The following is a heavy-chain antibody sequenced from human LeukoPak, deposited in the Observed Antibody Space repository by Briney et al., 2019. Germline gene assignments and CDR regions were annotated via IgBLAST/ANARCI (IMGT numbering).Heavy chain of an antibody. CDR2: ISAYNGNT. CDR3: ARGQSLELLDY. D-gene: IGHD1-7*01. CDR1: GYTFTSYG. J-gene: IGHJ4*02. V-gene: IGHV1-18*01. Sequence: ASVKVSCKASGYTFTSYGISWVRQAPGQGLEWMGWISAYNGNTNYAQKFQGRVTITRNTSISTAYMELSSLRSEDTAVYYCARGQSLELLDYWGQGTLVTVSS.